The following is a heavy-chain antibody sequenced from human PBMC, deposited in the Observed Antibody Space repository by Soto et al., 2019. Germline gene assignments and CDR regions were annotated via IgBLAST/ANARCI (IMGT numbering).Heavy chain of an antibody. J-gene: IGHJ6*02. CDR2: TYYRSKWYN. V-gene: IGHV6-1*01. D-gene: IGHD2-15*01. Sequence: SQTLSLTCAISGDSVSSNSAAWNWIRQSPSRGLEWLGRTYYRSKWYNDYAVSVKSRMTINPDTSKNQFSLQLNSVTPEDTAVYYCARRGGYCSGGSCYPRDYYYGMDVWGQGTTVTVSS. CDR3: ARRGGYCSGGSCYPRDYYYGMDV. CDR1: GDSVSSNSAA.